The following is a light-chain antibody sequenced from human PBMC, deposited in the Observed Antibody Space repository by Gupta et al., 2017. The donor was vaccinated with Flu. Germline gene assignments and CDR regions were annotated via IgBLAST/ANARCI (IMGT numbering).Light chain of an antibody. J-gene: IGLJ3*02. CDR2: EDR. Sequence: GQTAKITGSGDAMAKKYAYWYQQKSGQAPVLIIYEDRKRPSGIPERFSGSSSGTMATLTISGAQVEDEADYYCYSRDTSGNHRVFGGGTNLTVL. CDR3: YSRDTSGNHRV. V-gene: IGLV3-10*01. CDR1: AMAKKY.